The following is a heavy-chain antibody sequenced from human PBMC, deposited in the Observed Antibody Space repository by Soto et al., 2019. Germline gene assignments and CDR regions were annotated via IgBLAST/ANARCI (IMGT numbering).Heavy chain of an antibody. Sequence: GGSLRLSFAASGFTFSSYGMHWVRHAPVKGLEWVAVIWYDGSNKYYADSVKGRFTISRDNSKNTLYLQMNSLRAEDTAVYYCARDLAPDIVPTITNYYYYYGMDVWGQGTTLTVYS. D-gene: IGHD5-12*01. J-gene: IGHJ6*02. CDR2: IWYDGSNK. CDR3: ARDLAPDIVPTITNYYYYYGMDV. CDR1: GFTFSSYG. V-gene: IGHV3-33*01.